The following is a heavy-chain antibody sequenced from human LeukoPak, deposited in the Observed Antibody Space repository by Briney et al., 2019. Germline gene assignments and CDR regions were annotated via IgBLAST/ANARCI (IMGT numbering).Heavy chain of an antibody. V-gene: IGHV4-34*01. CDR2: IHYSGST. J-gene: IGHJ6*02. CDR1: GGSFSGYY. CDR3: ARVSGATITTYYGMDV. Sequence: SETLSLTCAVYGGSFSGYYWSWIRQPPGKGLEWIGNIHYSGSTNYNPSLKSRVTISIDTSKNQFSLRLSSVTAVDTAVYYCARVSGATITTYYGMDVWGQGTTVTVS. D-gene: IGHD5-12*01.